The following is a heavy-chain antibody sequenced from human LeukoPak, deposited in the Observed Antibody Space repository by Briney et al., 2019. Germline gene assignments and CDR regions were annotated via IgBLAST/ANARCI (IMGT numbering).Heavy chain of an antibody. Sequence: SETLSLTCTVSGGSIGSSSYYWGWIRQPPGKGLEWIGSTYYSGSTYYNPSLKSRVTISVDTSKNQFSLKLSSVTAADMAVYYCARLATPPFYSGSYAEDYWGQGTLVTVSS. CDR3: ARLATPPFYSGSYAEDY. J-gene: IGHJ4*02. CDR1: GGSIGSSSYY. V-gene: IGHV4-39*01. D-gene: IGHD1-26*01. CDR2: TYYSGST.